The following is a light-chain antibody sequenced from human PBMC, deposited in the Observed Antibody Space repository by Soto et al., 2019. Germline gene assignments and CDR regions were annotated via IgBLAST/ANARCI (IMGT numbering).Light chain of an antibody. CDR3: GACDSSLSAGV. CDR1: SSNIGNNY. CDR2: DKN. V-gene: IGLV1-51*01. Sequence: QSVLTQPPSVSAAPGQTVTISCSGSSSNIGNNYVSWYQQLPGTAPKLLIYDKNKRPSGIPDRFSASKSGTSATLGITGLQNGDEADYYCGACDSSLSAGVFGGGTKLTVL. J-gene: IGLJ2*01.